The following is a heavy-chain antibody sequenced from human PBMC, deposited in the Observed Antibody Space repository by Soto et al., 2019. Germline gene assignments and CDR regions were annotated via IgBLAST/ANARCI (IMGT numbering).Heavy chain of an antibody. V-gene: IGHV3-53*01. CDR1: GITVSSYY. D-gene: IGHD3-22*01. J-gene: IGHJ4*02. Sequence: GSLRLSCAVSGITVSSYYMSWVRQAAGKGLEWVSVIYAGTITYYADSVKGRFTIYRDNSKNTLNLEMNSLRVEDTAVYYCARIPYDNSGTIFDYWGQGTLVTVSS. CDR2: IYAGTIT. CDR3: ARIPYDNSGTIFDY.